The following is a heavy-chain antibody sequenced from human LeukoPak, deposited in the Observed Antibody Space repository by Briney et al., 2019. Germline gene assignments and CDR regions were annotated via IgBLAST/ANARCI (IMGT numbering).Heavy chain of an antibody. J-gene: IGHJ4*02. D-gene: IGHD3-3*01. V-gene: IGHV3-15*01. CDR2: IKSKTDGGTT. CDR3: TTIPHILGRITIFGVASDYFDY. CDR1: GFTFSNAW. Sequence: GGSLRLSCAASGFTFSNAWMSWVRQAPGKGLEWVGRIKSKTDGGTTDYAAPVKGRFTISRDDSKNTLYLQMNSLKTEDTAVYYCTTIPHILGRITIFGVASDYFDYWGQGTLVTVSS.